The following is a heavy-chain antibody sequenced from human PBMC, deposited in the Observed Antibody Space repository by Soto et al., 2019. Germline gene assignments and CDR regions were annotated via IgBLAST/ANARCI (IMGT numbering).Heavy chain of an antibody. D-gene: IGHD3-10*01. J-gene: IGHJ4*02. Sequence: LRLSCAASGFTFSSYGMHWVRQAPGKGLEWVAVIWYDGSNKYYADSVKGRFTISRDNSKNTLYLQMNSLRAEDTAVYYCARSIYGSGSYYGFVYFDYWGQGTLVTVSS. CDR2: IWYDGSNK. V-gene: IGHV3-33*01. CDR1: GFTFSSYG. CDR3: ARSIYGSGSYYGFVYFDY.